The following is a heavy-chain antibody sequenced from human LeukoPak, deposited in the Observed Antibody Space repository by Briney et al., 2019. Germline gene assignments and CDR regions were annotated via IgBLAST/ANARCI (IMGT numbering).Heavy chain of an antibody. CDR1: GFTFTYYA. CDR3: AKSADTITMIPSVP. J-gene: IGHJ5*02. Sequence: GGSLRLSCAASGFTFTYYAMNWVRQAPGKGLEWVSAISGSDGSTYYADSVKGRFTISRDNSKNTLYLQMNSLRAEDTAVYYCAKSADTITMIPSVPWGQGTLVTVSS. CDR2: ISGSDGST. V-gene: IGHV3-23*01. D-gene: IGHD3-22*01.